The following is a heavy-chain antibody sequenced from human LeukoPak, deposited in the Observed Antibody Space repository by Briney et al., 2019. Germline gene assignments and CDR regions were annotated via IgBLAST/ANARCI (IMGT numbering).Heavy chain of an antibody. Sequence: PSETLSLTCTVSGGSISSGSYYWSWIRQPAGKGLEWIGEINHSGSTNYDPSLKSRVTISVDTSKNQFSLKLSSVTAADTAVYYCARGYSSREMATIPYDYWGQGTLVTVSS. CDR1: GGSISSGSYY. CDR2: INHSGST. CDR3: ARGYSSREMATIPYDY. J-gene: IGHJ4*02. D-gene: IGHD5-24*01. V-gene: IGHV4-61*10.